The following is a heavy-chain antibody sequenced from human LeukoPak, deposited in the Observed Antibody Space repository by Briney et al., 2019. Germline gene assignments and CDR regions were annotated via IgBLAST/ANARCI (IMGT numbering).Heavy chain of an antibody. J-gene: IGHJ3*01. D-gene: IGHD3-16*01. CDR3: AHFRGGAFDF. V-gene: IGHV4-59*08. Sequence: SGTLSLTCTVSGGSINNYYWNWIRQPPGKGLEWIGHIYYSGSAGYNPSLKSRVTISVDTSKNQFALKLRSVNAADTAVYYCAHFRGGAFDFWGQGTMVTVSA. CDR2: IYYSGSA. CDR1: GGSINNYY.